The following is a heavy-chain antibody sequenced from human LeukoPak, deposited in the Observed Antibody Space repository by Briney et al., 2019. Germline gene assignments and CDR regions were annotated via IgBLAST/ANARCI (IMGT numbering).Heavy chain of an antibody. CDR3: AKRPVVPAAMGGTGGAFDI. CDR2: IYTSGST. J-gene: IGHJ3*02. V-gene: IGHV4-4*09. Sequence: PSETLSLTCTVSGGSISSYYWSCIRQPPGKGLEWIGYIYTSGSTNYNPSLKSRVTISVDTSKNQFSLELSSVTAADTAVYYCAKRPVVPAAMGGTGGAFDIWGQGTMVTVSS. D-gene: IGHD2-2*01. CDR1: GGSISSYY.